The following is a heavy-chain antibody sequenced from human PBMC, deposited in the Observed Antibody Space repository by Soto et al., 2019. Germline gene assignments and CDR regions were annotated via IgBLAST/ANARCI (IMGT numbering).Heavy chain of an antibody. CDR2: FNTDGSTT. CDR3: LGTGSNSY. Sequence: EVQLVESGGGYVQPGGSLRLSCAASGFTFSHHWMHWVRQAPGKGLVWVSRFNTDGSTTTYADSVKGRFTISRDNAKNTFHLQMNSLRAEDTGIYYCLGTGSNSYWGQGTLVTVSS. J-gene: IGHJ4*02. CDR1: GFTFSHHW. V-gene: IGHV3-74*01. D-gene: IGHD1-26*01.